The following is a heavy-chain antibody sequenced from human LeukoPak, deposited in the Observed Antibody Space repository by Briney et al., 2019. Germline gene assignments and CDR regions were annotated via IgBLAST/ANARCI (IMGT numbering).Heavy chain of an antibody. Sequence: SETLSLTCTVSGGSISSYYWTWIRQPPGKGLEWIGYIYYSGSTNYNPSLESRVTISVDTSKNQFSLKLSSVTAADTAVYYCARGIRDDYNYYYYYYMDVWGKGTTVTVSS. CDR3: ARGIRDDYNYYYYYYMDV. V-gene: IGHV4-59*01. CDR1: GGSISSYY. J-gene: IGHJ6*03. D-gene: IGHD5-24*01. CDR2: IYYSGST.